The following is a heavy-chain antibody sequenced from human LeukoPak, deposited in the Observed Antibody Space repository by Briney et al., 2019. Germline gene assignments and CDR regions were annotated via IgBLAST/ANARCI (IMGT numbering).Heavy chain of an antibody. CDR3: ARANRYYDILTGAPHFDY. V-gene: IGHV3-7*01. CDR1: GFTFSSYW. D-gene: IGHD3-9*01. Sequence: GGSLRLSCAASGFTFSSYWMSWVRQAPGKGLEWVANIKQDGSEKYYVDSVKGRFIISRDNAKNSLYLQMDSLRVEDTAVYYCARANRYYDILTGAPHFDYWGQGTLVTVSS. J-gene: IGHJ4*02. CDR2: IKQDGSEK.